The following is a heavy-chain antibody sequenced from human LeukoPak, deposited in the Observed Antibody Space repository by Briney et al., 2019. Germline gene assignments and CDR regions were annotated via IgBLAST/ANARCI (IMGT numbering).Heavy chain of an antibody. Sequence: GGSLRLSCAASGFTFDDYAMHWVRQAPGKGLEWVSGISWNSGSIGYADSVKGRFTISRDNAKNSLYLQMNSLRAEDTALYYCAKGNGYCGGDCYNGMDVWGQGTTVTVSS. J-gene: IGHJ6*02. D-gene: IGHD2-21*02. CDR3: AKGNGYCGGDCYNGMDV. CDR1: GFTFDDYA. CDR2: ISWNSGSI. V-gene: IGHV3-9*01.